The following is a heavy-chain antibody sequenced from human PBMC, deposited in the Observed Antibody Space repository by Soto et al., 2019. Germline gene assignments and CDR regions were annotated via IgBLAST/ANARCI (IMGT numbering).Heavy chain of an antibody. V-gene: IGHV4-30-4*01. D-gene: IGHD2-2*01. J-gene: IGHJ5*02. CDR1: GGSISSGDYY. Sequence: PSETLSLTCTVSGGSISSGDYYWSWIRQPPGKGLEWIGYIYYSGSTYYTPSLKSRVTISVDTSKNQFSLKLSSVTAADTAVYYCARDRATKYCSSTSCYAGDWFEPCGQGTLVTVSS. CDR3: ARDRATKYCSSTSCYAGDWFEP. CDR2: IYYSGST.